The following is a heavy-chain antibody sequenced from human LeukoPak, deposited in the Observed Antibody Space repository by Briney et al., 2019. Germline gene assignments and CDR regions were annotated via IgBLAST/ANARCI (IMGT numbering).Heavy chain of an antibody. CDR1: GFTFSSYS. J-gene: IGHJ4*02. CDR2: ISSSTSYI. Sequence: PGGSLRLSCAASGFTFSSYSMNWIRQAPGKGLEWVSSISSSTSYIYYADSVKGRFTISKDNAKNSLYLQMNSLRAEDTAIYYCAKKRVLVVPAADFDYWGQGTLVTVSS. D-gene: IGHD2-2*01. CDR3: AKKRVLVVPAADFDY. V-gene: IGHV3-21*04.